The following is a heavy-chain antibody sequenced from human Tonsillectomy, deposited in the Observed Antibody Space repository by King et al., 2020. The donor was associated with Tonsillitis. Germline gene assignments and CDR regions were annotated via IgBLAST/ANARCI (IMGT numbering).Heavy chain of an antibody. J-gene: IGHJ3*02. CDR1: GLTFNTFT. V-gene: IGHV3-21*01. CDR2: ISTTNAI. D-gene: IGHD3-22*01. Sequence: VQLVESGGGLVKPGGSLRLSCAASGLTFNTFTMNWVRQAPGKGLEWVSSISTTNAIYYADSVKGRFTISRDNAKNSLYLQMNSLRAEDTAVYYCVRDKEATYFDIGRGSFDIWGPGTMVTVSS. CDR3: VRDKEATYFDIGRGSFDI.